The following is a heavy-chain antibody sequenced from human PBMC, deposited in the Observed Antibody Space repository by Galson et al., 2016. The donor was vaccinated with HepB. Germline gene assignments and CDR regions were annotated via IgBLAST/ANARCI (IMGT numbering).Heavy chain of an antibody. V-gene: IGHV4-4*07. CDR2: IHTSGSA. J-gene: IGHJ4*02. Sequence: SETLSLTCSVSSGSISSYYWSWIRQPAGKGLEWIGRIHTSGSATYNPSLKSRFTMSVDTSKTQLSLKVSSVTAADTAMYYCARGQRNYFDYWGQGTLVAVSS. CDR3: ARGQRNYFDY. CDR1: SGSISSYY.